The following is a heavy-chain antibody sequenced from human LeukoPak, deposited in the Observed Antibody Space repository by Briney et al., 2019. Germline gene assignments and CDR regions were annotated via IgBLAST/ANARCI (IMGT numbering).Heavy chain of an antibody. CDR3: ARDQEAFDY. CDR2: IYPRDGST. V-gene: IGHV1-46*01. CDR1: GYSFTSNY. J-gene: IGHJ4*02. Sequence: ASVTVSCKASGYSFTSNYIHWVRQAPGQGLEWMGMIYPRDGSTSYAQKFQGRVTVTRDTSTSTVHMELSGLRSEDTAVYYCARDQEAFDYWGQGTLVAVSS.